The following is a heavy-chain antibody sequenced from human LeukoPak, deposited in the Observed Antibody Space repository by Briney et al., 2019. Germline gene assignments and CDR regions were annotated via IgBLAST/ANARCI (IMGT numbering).Heavy chain of an antibody. Sequence: GGSLRLSCAVSGFIFSSYTMSWVRQAPGKGLEWVSAISGSGGSTYYADSVKGRFTISRDNSKNTLYLQMNSLRAEDTAVYYCAKDLGWAPLWGQGTLVTVSS. V-gene: IGHV3-23*01. CDR1: GFIFSSYT. D-gene: IGHD3-16*01. CDR3: AKDLGWAPL. CDR2: ISGSGGST. J-gene: IGHJ4*02.